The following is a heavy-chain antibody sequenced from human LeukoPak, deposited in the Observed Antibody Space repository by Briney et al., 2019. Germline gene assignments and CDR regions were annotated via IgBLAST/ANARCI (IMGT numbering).Heavy chain of an antibody. J-gene: IGHJ6*02. CDR2: IGSSSSYI. CDR1: GFTFSSYS. CDR3: ARDRNLPQPFTFGGVIVPYGGYYGMDV. Sequence: PGGSLRLSCAASGFTFSSYSMNWVRQAPGKGLEWVSSIGSSSSYIYYADSVKGRFTISRDNAKNSLYLQMNSLRAEDTAVFYCARDRNLPQPFTFGGVIVPYGGYYGMDVWGQGTTVTVSS. V-gene: IGHV3-21*01. D-gene: IGHD3-16*02.